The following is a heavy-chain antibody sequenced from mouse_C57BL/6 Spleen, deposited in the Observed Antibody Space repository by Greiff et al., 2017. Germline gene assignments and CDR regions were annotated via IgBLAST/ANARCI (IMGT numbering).Heavy chain of an antibody. D-gene: IGHD2-4*01. Sequence: ESGPGMVKPSQSLSLTCTVTGYSITSGYDWHWIRHFPGNKLEWMGYISYSGSTNYNPSLKSRISITHDTSKRHFFLKLNSVTTEDTATYYSARGRLRHAMDYWGQGTSVTVSS. V-gene: IGHV3-1*01. CDR2: ISYSGST. CDR1: GYSITSGYD. CDR3: ARGRLRHAMDY. J-gene: IGHJ4*01.